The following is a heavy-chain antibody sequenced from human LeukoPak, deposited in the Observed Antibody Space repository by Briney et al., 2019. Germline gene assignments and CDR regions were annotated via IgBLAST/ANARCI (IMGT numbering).Heavy chain of an antibody. CDR2: IYPGDSDT. CDR3: ARRGSCSSTSCSRNWFDP. CDR1: GYSFTSYW. V-gene: IGHV5-51*01. D-gene: IGHD2-2*01. Sequence: GESLKISCKGSGYSFTSYWIGWVRQMPGKGLEWMGVIYPGDSDTRYSPSFQGQVTISADKSISTAYLQWSSLKASDTAMYYCARRGSCSSTSCSRNWFDPWGQGTLVTVSS. J-gene: IGHJ5*02.